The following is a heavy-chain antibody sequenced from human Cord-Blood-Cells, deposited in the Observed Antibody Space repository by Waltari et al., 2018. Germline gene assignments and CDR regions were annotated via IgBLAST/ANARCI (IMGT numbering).Heavy chain of an antibody. CDR1: GGSFSGYY. V-gene: IGHV4-34*01. Sequence: QVQLQQWGAGLLKPSETLSLPCAVYGGSFSGYYWSWIRQPPGKGLEGIGEINHSGSTNPNPSLKSRVTISVDTSKDQFSRKLSSVTAADTAVYYCARLYYDFWSGHPGYNWFDPWGQGTLVTVSS. CDR3: ARLYYDFWSGHPGYNWFDP. J-gene: IGHJ5*02. D-gene: IGHD3-3*01. CDR2: INHSGST.